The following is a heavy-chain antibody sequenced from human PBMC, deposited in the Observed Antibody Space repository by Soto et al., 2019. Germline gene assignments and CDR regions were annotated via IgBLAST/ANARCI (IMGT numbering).Heavy chain of an antibody. V-gene: IGHV1-69*13. CDR2: IIPIFGTA. CDR3: ARDGVEMATREDAFDI. D-gene: IGHD5-12*01. CDR1: GGTFSSYA. Sequence: ASVKVSCKASGGTFSSYAISWVRQAPGQGLEWMGGIIPIFGTANYAQKFQGRVTITADESTSTAYMELSSLRSEDTAVYYCARDGVEMATREDAFDIWGQGTMVTVSS. J-gene: IGHJ3*02.